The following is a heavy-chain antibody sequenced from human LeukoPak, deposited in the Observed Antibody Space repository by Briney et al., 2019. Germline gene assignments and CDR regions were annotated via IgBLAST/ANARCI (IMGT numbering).Heavy chain of an antibody. D-gene: IGHD6-19*01. J-gene: IGHJ5*02. Sequence: SETLSLTCTVSGGSISSGGYYWTWIRQHPGKGLEWIGYTHYSGSTYYNPSLKIRVTMSIDTSKNQFSLKLSSVTAADTAVYYCARDVLYMSGWGYNWFDPWGQGTLVTVSS. CDR3: ARDVLYMSGWGYNWFDP. CDR2: THYSGST. V-gene: IGHV4-31*03. CDR1: GGSISSGGYY.